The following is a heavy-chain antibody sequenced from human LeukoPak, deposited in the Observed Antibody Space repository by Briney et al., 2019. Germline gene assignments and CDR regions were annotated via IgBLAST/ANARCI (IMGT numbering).Heavy chain of an antibody. J-gene: IGHJ3*02. CDR3: VRGGIAVSGLDAFDI. Sequence: PGGSLRLSCAASGFTFSKYDMYWVRQVTGKGLECVSAIGIAGDTIYTDSVKGRFTISRENGKDSLYLHMNSLRAEDTAVYYCVRGGIAVSGLDAFDIWGQGTVVTVFS. V-gene: IGHV3-13*01. CDR1: GFTFSKYD. D-gene: IGHD6-19*01. CDR2: IGIAGDT.